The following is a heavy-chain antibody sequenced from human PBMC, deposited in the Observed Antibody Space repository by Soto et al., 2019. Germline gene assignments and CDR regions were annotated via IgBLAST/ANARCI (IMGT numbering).Heavy chain of an antibody. J-gene: IGHJ4*02. Sequence: PSETLSLTCNVSGGSVSSVNAYWTWIRQPPGKGLEWIGYIFYRGITSYNPSLRSRLSISMDTSKNHFSLTLSSVTAADTAVYYCDSDNYGSGSYSPFDYWGPGTLVTVSS. CDR3: DSDNYGSGSYSPFDY. V-gene: IGHV4-30-4*01. D-gene: IGHD3-10*01. CDR1: GGSVSSVNAY. CDR2: IFYRGIT.